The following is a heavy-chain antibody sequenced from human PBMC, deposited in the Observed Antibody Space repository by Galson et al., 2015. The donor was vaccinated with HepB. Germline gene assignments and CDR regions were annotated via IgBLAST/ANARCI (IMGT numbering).Heavy chain of an antibody. CDR1: GFIFSDYY. CDR3: ARASGSSWYALSAY. CDR2: ISSSGSTI. J-gene: IGHJ4*02. Sequence: LRLSCAASGFIFSDYYMSWIRQAPGKGLEWVSYISSSGSTIYYADSVKGRFTISRDNAKNSLYLQMNSLRAEDTAVYYCARASGSSWYALSAYWGQGTLVTVSS. D-gene: IGHD6-13*01. V-gene: IGHV3-11*01.